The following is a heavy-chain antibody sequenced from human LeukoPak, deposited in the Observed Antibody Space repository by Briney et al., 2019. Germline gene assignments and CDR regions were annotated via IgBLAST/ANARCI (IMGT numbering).Heavy chain of an antibody. Sequence: GGSLRLSCAASGFTFSSYAMSWVRQAPGKGLAWVSAISGSGGSTYYADSVKGRFTISRDNSKNTLYLQMNSLRAEDTAVYYCAKSRGYYYDSSGYLDGFDYWGQGTLVTVSS. CDR2: ISGSGGST. V-gene: IGHV3-23*01. D-gene: IGHD3-22*01. CDR3: AKSRGYYYDSSGYLDGFDY. J-gene: IGHJ4*02. CDR1: GFTFSSYA.